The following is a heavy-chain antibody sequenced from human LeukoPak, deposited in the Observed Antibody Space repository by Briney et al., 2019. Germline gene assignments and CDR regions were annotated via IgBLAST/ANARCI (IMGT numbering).Heavy chain of an antibody. V-gene: IGHV3-33*06. CDR2: LGYDGTNK. CDR3: AKDRKYCRSTRCPVGNYFDC. J-gene: IGHJ4*02. CDR1: GFTFSSYA. D-gene: IGHD2-2*01. Sequence: GGSLRLSCAASGFTFSSYAMHWVRQAPGKGLEWVAALGYDGTNKYYVDSVKGRFSISRDNSMNTLDLQMNGLRADDTAVYYCAKDRKYCRSTRCPVGNYFDCWGQGTLVTVSS.